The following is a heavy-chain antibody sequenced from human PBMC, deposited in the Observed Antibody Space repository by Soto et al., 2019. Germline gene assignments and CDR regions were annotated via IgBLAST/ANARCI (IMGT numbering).Heavy chain of an antibody. CDR1: GGSISSGGYY. CDR2: IYYSGST. D-gene: IGHD2-15*01. Sequence: PSDTLSLTCTVSGGSISSGGYYWSWIRQHPGKGLERIGYIYYSGSTYYNPSLKRRVTISVDTSKNQFSLKMISVTAADTALYYCSREIGGRVCSGGSCYPSYYNGMDVWGQGSTVTVSS. CDR3: SREIGGRVCSGGSCYPSYYNGMDV. J-gene: IGHJ6*02. V-gene: IGHV4-31*03.